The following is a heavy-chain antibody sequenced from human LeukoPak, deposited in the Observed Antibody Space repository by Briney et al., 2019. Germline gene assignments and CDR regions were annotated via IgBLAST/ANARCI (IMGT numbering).Heavy chain of an antibody. V-gene: IGHV3-48*03. J-gene: IGHJ4*02. CDR1: GFTFSSYE. CDR3: ARDQAAAGTMDY. Sequence: GGSLRLSCAASGFTFSSYEMNWVRQAPGKGLEWVSYISSSGSTIYYAVSVKGRFTISRDNAKNSLYLQMNSLRAEDTAVYYCARDQAAAGTMDYWGQGTLVTVSS. CDR2: ISSSGSTI. D-gene: IGHD6-13*01.